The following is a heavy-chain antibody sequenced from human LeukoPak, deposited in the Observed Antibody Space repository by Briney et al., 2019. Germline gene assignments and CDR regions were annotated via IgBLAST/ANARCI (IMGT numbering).Heavy chain of an antibody. CDR2: IIVDGGST. Sequence: GGSLRLSCAASGFTFDDYAMHWVRQAPGKGLEWGSLIIVDGGSTYYADSVKGRLTNSRDNSKTSLYLQMNSLRTEDTALYYCAKAPREVAAAGTDWFDPWGQGTLVTVSP. CDR3: AKAPREVAAAGTDWFDP. CDR1: GFTFDDYA. D-gene: IGHD6-13*01. V-gene: IGHV3-43*02. J-gene: IGHJ5*02.